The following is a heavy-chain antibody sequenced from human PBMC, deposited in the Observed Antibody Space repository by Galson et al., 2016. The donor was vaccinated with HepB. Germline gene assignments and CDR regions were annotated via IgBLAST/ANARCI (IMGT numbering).Heavy chain of an antibody. V-gene: IGHV4-34*01. J-gene: IGHJ4*02. CDR1: GGSFSGYS. CDR3: ATLRRVGYYYDSFGNKGYFDY. D-gene: IGHD3-22*01. CDR2: INQSGST. Sequence: SETLSLTCAVSGGSFSGYSWSWIRQPPGKGLEWIGDINQSGSTNYIPSLKSQVTISVDTSKNQFSLKLTSVTAADTAVYYCATLRRVGYYYDSFGNKGYFDYWGQGILVTVSS.